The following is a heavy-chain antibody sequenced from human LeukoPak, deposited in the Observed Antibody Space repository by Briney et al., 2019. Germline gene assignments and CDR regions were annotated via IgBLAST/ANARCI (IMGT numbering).Heavy chain of an antibody. V-gene: IGHV3-7*01. Sequence: GGSLRLSCAASGFTFSTYWMSWVRQAPGKGLEWVANIKQDGSEKYYVDSVKGRFTISRDNAKNSLYLQMNSLRAEDTAVYHCAREMATIPYYFDYWGQGTLVTVSS. D-gene: IGHD5-24*01. CDR1: GFTFSTYW. CDR3: AREMATIPYYFDY. CDR2: IKQDGSEK. J-gene: IGHJ4*02.